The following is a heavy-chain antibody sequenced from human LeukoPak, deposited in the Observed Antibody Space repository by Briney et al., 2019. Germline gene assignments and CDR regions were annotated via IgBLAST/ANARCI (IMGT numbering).Heavy chain of an antibody. CDR2: LYIGRGM. Sequence: PSETLSLTCFVSDGSITNYYWSWIRQPAGKGLEWIGRLYIGRGMEYNPSLKSRVTMSVDRANMQFSLRLTSVTAADTAVYYCARLLLWFGNYFDYWGQGTLVTVSS. CDR1: DGSITNYY. V-gene: IGHV4-4*07. J-gene: IGHJ4*02. CDR3: ARLLLWFGNYFDY. D-gene: IGHD3-10*01.